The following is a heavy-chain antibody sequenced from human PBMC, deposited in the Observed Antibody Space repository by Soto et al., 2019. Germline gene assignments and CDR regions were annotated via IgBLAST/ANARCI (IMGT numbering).Heavy chain of an antibody. D-gene: IGHD4-4*01. Sequence: QVQLVQSGAEVTKPGSSVKVSCKASGGTFSTYTITWVRQAPGQGLEWMGRIIPIIGIINYAQKFQGRVTISADKFTGTAYMELTGLRSDDTAVYYCAGDPDSHYNDSHASSYPWGQGALVTVSS. CDR3: AGDPDSHYNDSHASSYP. V-gene: IGHV1-69*08. CDR2: IIPIIGII. J-gene: IGHJ5*02. CDR1: GGTFSTYT.